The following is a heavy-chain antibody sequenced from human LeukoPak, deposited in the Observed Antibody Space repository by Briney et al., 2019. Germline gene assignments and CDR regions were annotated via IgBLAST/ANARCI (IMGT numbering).Heavy chain of an antibody. V-gene: IGHV3-23*01. CDR1: GFTFSSHV. CDR3: AKREYYYGSGSSYYFDS. CDR2: ISGGGDCT. J-gene: IGHJ4*02. D-gene: IGHD3-10*01. Sequence: GGSLRLSCAASGFTFSSHVMSWVRQAPGKGLEWVSTISGGGDCTYYADSVKGRFSISRDNSKNTLYLQMNSLRAEDTAVYYCAKREYYYGSGSSYYFDSWGQGTLVTVSS.